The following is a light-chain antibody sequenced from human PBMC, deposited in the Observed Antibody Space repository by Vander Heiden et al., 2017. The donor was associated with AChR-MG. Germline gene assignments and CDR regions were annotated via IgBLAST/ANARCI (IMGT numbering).Light chain of an antibody. CDR2: DAS. CDR1: QSVSSY. J-gene: IGKJ4*01. V-gene: IGKV3-11*01. Sequence: IVLTQSPATLSLSPGERAILSCRASQSVSSYLAWYQQKPGQAPRLLIYDASNRATGIPARFSGSGSGTDFTLTISSLEPEDFAVYYCQQRSNWPPLTFGGGTKVEIK. CDR3: QQRSNWPPLT.